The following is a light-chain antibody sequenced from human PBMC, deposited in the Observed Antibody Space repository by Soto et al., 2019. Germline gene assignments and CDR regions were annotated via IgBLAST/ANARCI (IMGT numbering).Light chain of an antibody. J-gene: IGKJ4*01. V-gene: IGKV1-39*01. CDR3: QQSYTVPT. CDR2: TAS. Sequence: DIQVTQSPSSLSASVGDRVTITCRASQSISTYLNWYQQKSGRAPKVLISTASSLQSGVPSRFSGSGSGTDFTLTISSLQPEDFATYYCQQSYTVPTFGGGTKVEIK. CDR1: QSISTY.